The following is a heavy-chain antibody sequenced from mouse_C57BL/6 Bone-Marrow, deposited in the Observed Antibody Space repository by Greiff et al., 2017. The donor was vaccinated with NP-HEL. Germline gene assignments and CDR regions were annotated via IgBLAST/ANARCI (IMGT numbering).Heavy chain of an antibody. D-gene: IGHD1-1*01. CDR2: FHPYNDDT. CDR3: ARRNYGSGGWFAY. Sequence: LVESGAELVKPGASVKMSCKASGYTFTTYPIEWMKQNHGKSLEWIGNFHPYNDDTKYNEKFKGKATLTVEKSSSTVYLELSRLTSDDSAVYYCARRNYGSGGWFAYWGQGTLVTVSA. J-gene: IGHJ3*01. V-gene: IGHV1-47*01. CDR1: GYTFTTYP.